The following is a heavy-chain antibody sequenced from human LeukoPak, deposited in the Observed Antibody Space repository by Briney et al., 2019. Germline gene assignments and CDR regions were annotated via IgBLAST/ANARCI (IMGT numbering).Heavy chain of an antibody. CDR1: GYTFIDYY. CDR2: INPNSVAT. V-gene: IGHV1-2*02. J-gene: IGHJ4*02. CDR3: ARVKNLMTEFEF. Sequence: GASVKVSCKSSGYTFIDYYIHWVRQAPGQGLEWMGWINPNSVATKYAQKFQGRVSMTRDTSIHTAYMDLTNLRSDETAIFYCARVKNLMTEFEFWGQGTLVTVSS. D-gene: IGHD2-8*01.